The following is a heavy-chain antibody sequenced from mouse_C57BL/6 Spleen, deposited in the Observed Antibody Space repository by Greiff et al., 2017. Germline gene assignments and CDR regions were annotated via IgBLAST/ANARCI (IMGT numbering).Heavy chain of an antibody. V-gene: IGHV1-52*01. J-gene: IGHJ4*01. CDR3: ARGGPGEAMDY. Sequence: QVQLQQPGAELVRPGSSVKLSCKASGYTFTSYWMHWVKQRPIQGLEWIGNIDPSDSETHYNQKFKDKATLTVDKSSSTAYMQLSSLTSEDSAVYYGARGGPGEAMDYWGQGTSVTVSS. CDR1: GYTFTSYW. CDR2: IDPSDSET.